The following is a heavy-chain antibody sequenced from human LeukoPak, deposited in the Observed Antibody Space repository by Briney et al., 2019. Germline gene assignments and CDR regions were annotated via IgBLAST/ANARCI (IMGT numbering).Heavy chain of an antibody. J-gene: IGHJ5*02. V-gene: IGHV1-69*05. D-gene: IGHD3-3*01. Sequence: SSVKVSCKASGGTFSSYAISWVRQAPGQGLEWMGGIIPIFGTANYAQKFQGRVTITTDESTSTACMELSSLRSEDTAVYYCAREGSPHDFWSGYSGWWFDPWGQGTLVTVSS. CDR3: AREGSPHDFWSGYSGWWFDP. CDR2: IIPIFGTA. CDR1: GGTFSSYA.